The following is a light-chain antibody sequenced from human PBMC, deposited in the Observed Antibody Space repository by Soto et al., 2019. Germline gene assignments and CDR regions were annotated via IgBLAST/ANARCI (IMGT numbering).Light chain of an antibody. J-gene: IGKJ4*01. CDR2: GAF. V-gene: IGKV3D-15*01. CDR3: QQYNKWPLT. Sequence: IVMTQSPATLSVSPGEGATLSCRASETISRDLAWYQQKHGQSPRLLIFGAFTRATGVPVRFSGSGSGTEFTLTVSSLQSEDVAVYFCQQYNKWPLTFGGGTRVEIK. CDR1: ETISRD.